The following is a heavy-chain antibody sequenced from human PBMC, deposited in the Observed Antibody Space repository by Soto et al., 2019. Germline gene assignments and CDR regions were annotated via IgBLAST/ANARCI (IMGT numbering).Heavy chain of an antibody. CDR1: GFTFDDYA. J-gene: IGHJ4*02. V-gene: IGHV3-9*01. Sequence: LRLSCAASGFTFDDYAMHWVRQAPGKGLEWVSGISWNSGSIAYADSVKGRFTISRDNAKNSLYLQMNSLRAEDTALYYCAKDMYSSGWYYFDYWGQGTLVTVSS. CDR3: AKDMYSSGWYYFDY. D-gene: IGHD6-19*01. CDR2: ISWNSGSI.